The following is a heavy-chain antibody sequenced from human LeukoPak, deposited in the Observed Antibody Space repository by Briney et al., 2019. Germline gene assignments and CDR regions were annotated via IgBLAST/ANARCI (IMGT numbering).Heavy chain of an antibody. CDR2: IYYSGST. V-gene: IGHV4-39*07. CDR3: ARNGFLGYCSSTSYYFEY. D-gene: IGHD2-2*01. CDR1: GGSISSSSYY. Sequence: SETLSLTCTVSGGSISSSSYYWGWIRQPPGKGLEWIGSIYYSGSTYYNPSLKGRVTISVDTSKSQFSLKLSSVTAADTAVYYCARNGFLGYCSSTSYYFEYWGQGTLVTVSS. J-gene: IGHJ4*02.